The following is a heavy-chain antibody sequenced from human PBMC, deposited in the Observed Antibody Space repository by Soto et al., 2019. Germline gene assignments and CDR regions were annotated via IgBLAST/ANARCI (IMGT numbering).Heavy chain of an antibody. D-gene: IGHD3-22*01. Sequence: QVQLQESGPGLVKPSGTLSLTCAVSGGSISSSYWWSWVRQPPGKGLEWIGEIYHSGNTNYNPSLKXRXTXSVXKSKNQFSLKLSSVTAADTAVYYCARRRITMIVVVFDAFDIWGQGTMVTVSS. CDR2: IYHSGNT. CDR1: GGSISSSYW. V-gene: IGHV4-4*02. CDR3: ARRRITMIVVVFDAFDI. J-gene: IGHJ3*02.